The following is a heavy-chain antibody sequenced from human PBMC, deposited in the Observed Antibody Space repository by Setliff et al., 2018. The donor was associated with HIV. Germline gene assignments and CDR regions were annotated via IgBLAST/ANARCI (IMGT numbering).Heavy chain of an antibody. CDR2: IRYDASNK. D-gene: IGHD3-10*01. CDR3: ARHDVVRGAIDN. CDR1: GFTFSDYG. Sequence: GSLRLSCAPSGFTFSDYGIHWVRQAPGKGLEWLTYIRYDASNKFYADSVKGRFTISRDNSKNTLFLQLNSLRVDDTAVYYCARHDVVRGAIDNWGQGTLVTVSS. V-gene: IGHV3-30*02. J-gene: IGHJ4*02.